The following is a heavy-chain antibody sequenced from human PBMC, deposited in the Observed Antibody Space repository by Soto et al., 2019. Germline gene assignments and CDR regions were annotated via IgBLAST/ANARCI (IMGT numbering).Heavy chain of an antibody. D-gene: IGHD4-17*01. Sequence: QVQLQESGPGLVKPSETLSLTCTVSGGPGSSGTYQWSWIRQPPGKGLEWIGNIDYSGSTKSNPSLKRRVTISVDTSKNQYSLEVNSVSAGDTAVYYCARDHGAKGPSDIWGEGTMVTVSS. CDR3: ARDHGAKGPSDI. CDR1: GGPGSSGTYQ. V-gene: IGHV4-61*01. J-gene: IGHJ3*02. CDR2: IDYSGST.